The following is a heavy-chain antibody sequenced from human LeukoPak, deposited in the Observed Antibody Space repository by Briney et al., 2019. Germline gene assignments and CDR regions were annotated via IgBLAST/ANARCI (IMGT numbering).Heavy chain of an antibody. CDR1: GFTFSSYE. V-gene: IGHV3-48*03. J-gene: IGHJ4*02. CDR3: ARAVRLVGATFDY. CDR2: ISSSGSTI. Sequence: PGGSLRLSCAASGFTFSSYEMNWVRQAPGKGLEWVSYISSSGSTIYYADSVKGRFTISRDNAKNSLYLQMNSLRAEDTAVYYCARAVRLVGATFDYWGQGTPVTVSS. D-gene: IGHD1-26*01.